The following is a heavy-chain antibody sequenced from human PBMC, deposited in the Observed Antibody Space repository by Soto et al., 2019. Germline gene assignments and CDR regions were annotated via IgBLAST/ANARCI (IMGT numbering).Heavy chain of an antibody. CDR2: INHVGGT. J-gene: IGHJ5*02. D-gene: IGHD3-16*01. CDR3: VRIRYQLPSSVLWLDP. V-gene: IGHV4-34*01. CDR1: GGFLSESY. Sequence: SETLSLTCAVYGGFLSESYWTWIRQPPGKGLEWIEEINHVGGTNYNPSLKSRVTMSVDTSQSQFSLRLISVTAADTAMYFCVRIRYQLPSSVLWLDPWGQGTPVTVSS.